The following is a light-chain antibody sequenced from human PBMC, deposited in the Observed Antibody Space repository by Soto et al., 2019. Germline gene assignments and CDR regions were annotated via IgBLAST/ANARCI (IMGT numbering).Light chain of an antibody. J-gene: IGKJ4*01. CDR1: QSVSRNY. Sequence: EIGLTQSPGTLSLSPGDRATLSCRASQSVSRNYLAWYQQKPGQAPRLLIYGASSSATGIPDRFSGSGSGAYFTLTISSLEPEDFAVYYCQRYGTSLPLTFGGGTKVEIK. CDR2: GAS. V-gene: IGKV3-20*01. CDR3: QRYGTSLPLT.